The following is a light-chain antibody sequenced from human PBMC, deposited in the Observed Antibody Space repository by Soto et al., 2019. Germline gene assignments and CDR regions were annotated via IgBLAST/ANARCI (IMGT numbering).Light chain of an antibody. CDR2: EVS. CDR3: MQSVQRPLYC. J-gene: IGKJ2*03. CDR1: QSLLHSDGGTY. V-gene: IGKV2D-29*01. Sequence: DIVMTQTPLSLSVTPGQPASISCKSSQSLLHSDGGTYWHWYVQRPGQPPQLLIYEVSNRCSGVPDRFSGSGSGTDFTLEISRLEAEDVGICYCMQSVQRPLYCFGQGTVLEIK.